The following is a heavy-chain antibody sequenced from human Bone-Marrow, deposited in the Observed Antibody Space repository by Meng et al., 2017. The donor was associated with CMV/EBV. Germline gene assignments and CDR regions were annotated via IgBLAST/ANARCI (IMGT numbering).Heavy chain of an antibody. J-gene: IGHJ5*02. V-gene: IGHV3-73*01. CDR2: IRTKANNYAT. CDR3: TSRTYYYDSYASYHWFDP. CDR1: GFTFSSYA. Sequence: GESLKISCAASGFTFSSYAMHWVRQASGKGLEWVGHIRTKANNYATAYAASVKGRFTISRDDSKNTAYLQMNSLKTEDTAVYYCTSRTYYYDSYASYHWFDPWGQGTLVTVSS. D-gene: IGHD3-22*01.